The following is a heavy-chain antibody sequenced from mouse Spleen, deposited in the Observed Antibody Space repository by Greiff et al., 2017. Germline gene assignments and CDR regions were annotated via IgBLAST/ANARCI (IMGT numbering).Heavy chain of an antibody. V-gene: IGHV5-9-3*01. CDR3: ARDYYGSSNWYFDV. D-gene: IGHD1-1*01. J-gene: IGHJ1*01. CDR2: ISSGGGNT. CDR1: GFTFSSYA. Sequence: EVQGVESGGGLVKLGGSLKLSCAASGFTFSSYAMSWVRQTPEKRLEWVATISSGGGNTYYPDSVKGRFTISRDNAKNTLYLQMSSLKSEDTAMYYCARDYYGSSNWYFDVWGAGTTVTVSS.